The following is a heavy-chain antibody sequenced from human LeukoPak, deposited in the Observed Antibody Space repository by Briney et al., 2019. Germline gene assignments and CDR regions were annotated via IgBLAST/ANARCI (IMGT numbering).Heavy chain of an antibody. CDR1: GGTFSSYA. V-gene: IGHV1-58*02. J-gene: IGHJ4*02. CDR3: AADPYYYDSSGYYHFDY. Sequence: ASVKVSCKASGGTFSSYAISWVRQARGQRLEWIGWIVVGTGNTNYAQKFQERVTITRDMSTSTAYMELSSLKSEDTAVYYCAADPYYYDSSGYYHFDYWGQGTLVTVSS. CDR2: IVVGTGNT. D-gene: IGHD3-22*01.